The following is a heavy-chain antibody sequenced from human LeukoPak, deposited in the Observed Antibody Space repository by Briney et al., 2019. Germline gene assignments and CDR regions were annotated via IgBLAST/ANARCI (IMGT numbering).Heavy chain of an antibody. CDR2: IQYDGGNK. Sequence: GGSLRLSCTASGFTFTNYGIHWVRQAPGKGLEWVAFIQYDGGNKYYADSVKGRFTISRDNSKNTLYLQMNSLRAEDTAVYYCAKRADYDDYHFDYWGQGTLVTVSS. CDR3: AKRADYDDYHFDY. D-gene: IGHD4-17*01. CDR1: GFTFTNYG. V-gene: IGHV3-30*02. J-gene: IGHJ4*02.